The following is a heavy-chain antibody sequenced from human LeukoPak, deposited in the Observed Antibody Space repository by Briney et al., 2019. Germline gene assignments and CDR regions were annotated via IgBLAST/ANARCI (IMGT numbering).Heavy chain of an antibody. V-gene: IGHV3-74*01. J-gene: IGHJ4*02. D-gene: IGHD1-26*01. CDR1: GFTFSSYW. CDR3: ARVLRSWELLPEAGY. Sequence: GGSLRLSCAASGFTFSSYWMHWVRQAPGKGLVWVSRINSDGCSTSYADSVKGRFTISRDNAKNTLYLQMNSLRAEDTAVYYCARVLRSWELLPEAGYWGQGTLVTVSS. CDR2: INSDGCST.